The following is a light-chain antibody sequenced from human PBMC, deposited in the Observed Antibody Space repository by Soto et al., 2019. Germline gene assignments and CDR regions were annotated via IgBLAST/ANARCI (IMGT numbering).Light chain of an antibody. CDR3: QQYYTTLT. CDR1: QSVLYNSDNKNY. Sequence: DIVMTQSPDSLAVSLGERATINCKSSQSVLYNSDNKNYLAWYQQKPGQPPKLLIYWASTRDSGVPDRFSGSGAGADFTLTIRSLQAEDVAVYYWQQYYTTLTFGGGTKVEIK. J-gene: IGKJ4*01. V-gene: IGKV4-1*01. CDR2: WAS.